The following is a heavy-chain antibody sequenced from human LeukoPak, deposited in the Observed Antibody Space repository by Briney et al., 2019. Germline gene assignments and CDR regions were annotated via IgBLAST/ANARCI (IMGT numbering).Heavy chain of an antibody. CDR2: IYPGDSDT. D-gene: IGHD3-22*01. CDR3: ARLGDDSSGYYLPNYYGMDV. Sequence: GESLQISCKGSGYSFTSYWIGWVRQMPGKGLEWMGIIYPGDSDTRYSPSFQGQVTISADKSISTAYLQWSSLKASDTAMYYCARLGDDSSGYYLPNYYGMDVWGQGTTVTVSS. J-gene: IGHJ6*02. V-gene: IGHV5-51*01. CDR1: GYSFTSYW.